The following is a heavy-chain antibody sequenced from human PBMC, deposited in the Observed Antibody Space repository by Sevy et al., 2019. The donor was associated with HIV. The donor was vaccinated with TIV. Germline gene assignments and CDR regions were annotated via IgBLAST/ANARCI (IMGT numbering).Heavy chain of an antibody. D-gene: IGHD4-17*01. CDR2: IKPDGSDK. V-gene: IGHV3-7*01. J-gene: IGHJ5*02. CDR1: GFTFSKYW. Sequence: EGSLRLSCAASGFTFSKYWMSWVRQAPGKELEWVANIKPDGSDKYYVGSLKGRFTIYRDNAKNSLYLEMNNLGAEDTAVYYCARVIDYGELGNWFDPWGQGTLVTVSS. CDR3: ARVIDYGELGNWFDP.